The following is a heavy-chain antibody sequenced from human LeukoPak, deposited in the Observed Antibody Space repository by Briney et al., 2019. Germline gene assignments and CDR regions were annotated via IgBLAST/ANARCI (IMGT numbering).Heavy chain of an antibody. CDR2: ISGSGGST. J-gene: IGHJ3*02. V-gene: IGHV3-23*01. D-gene: IGHD4-23*01. CDR3: ARPAHGGWSHDAFDI. Sequence: PGGSLRLSCAASGFTFSSYAMSWVRQAPGKGLEWVSAISGSGGSTYYADSVKGRFTISRDNSKNTLYLQMSSLRAEDTAVYYCARPAHGGWSHDAFDIWGQGTMVTVSS. CDR1: GFTFSSYA.